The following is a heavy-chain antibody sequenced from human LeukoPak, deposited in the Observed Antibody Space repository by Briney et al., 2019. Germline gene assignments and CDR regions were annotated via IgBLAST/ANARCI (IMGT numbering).Heavy chain of an antibody. CDR3: VRQAHDYGDPLLFHY. CDR2: IRYGGHT. J-gene: IGHJ4*02. D-gene: IGHD4-17*01. CDR1: GGAISTGSFF. Sequence: PSETLSLTCSVSGGAISTGSFFWGWIRQPPEKGLEWIGSIRYGGHTIYNPSFESRVTISIDRSQIQFSLNLDSVTAADTAVYYCVRQAHDYGDPLLFHYWGQGALVTVSS. V-gene: IGHV4-39*01.